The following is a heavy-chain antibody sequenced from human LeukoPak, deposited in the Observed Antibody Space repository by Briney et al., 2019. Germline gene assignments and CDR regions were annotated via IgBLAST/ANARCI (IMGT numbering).Heavy chain of an antibody. CDR3: AKEAVVPQGGFDY. V-gene: IGHV3-30*02. CDR2: IRYDGSNK. D-gene: IGHD6-19*01. J-gene: IGHJ4*02. Sequence: GGSLRLSCAASGFTFSSYDMTWVRQAPGKGLEWVAFIRYDGSNKYYADSVKGRFTISRDNSKNTLYLQMNSLRAEDTAVYYCAKEAVVPQGGFDYWGQGTLVTVSS. CDR1: GFTFSSYD.